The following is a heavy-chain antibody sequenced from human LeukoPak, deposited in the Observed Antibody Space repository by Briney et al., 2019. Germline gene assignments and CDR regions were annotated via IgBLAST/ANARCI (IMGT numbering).Heavy chain of an antibody. Sequence: SETLSLTCTVSGGSISSYYWSWIRQPPGKGLEWIGYIYYSGSTNYNPSLKSRVTISVDMSKNQFSLKLSSVTAADTAVYYCAKSTYYYDTFVNAFDFWGQGTVVTVSS. J-gene: IGHJ3*01. CDR3: AKSTYYYDTFVNAFDF. V-gene: IGHV4-59*12. CDR2: IYYSGST. CDR1: GGSISSYY. D-gene: IGHD3-22*01.